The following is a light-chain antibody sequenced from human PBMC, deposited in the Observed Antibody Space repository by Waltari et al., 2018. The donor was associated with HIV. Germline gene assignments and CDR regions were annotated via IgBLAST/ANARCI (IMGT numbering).Light chain of an antibody. V-gene: IGKV3-11*01. CDR1: QRVSSY. CDR2: DVS. J-gene: IGKJ3*01. CDR3: EQRSTWPRT. Sequence: ETVLTQSPPTLPLSPGERATLSCMASQRVSSYLAWYKQIPGQAPRLLVYDVSTRATGIPARFSGSGAGTDFTLSISRLEPEDFAVYYCEQRSTWPRTFGPGTKVDIK.